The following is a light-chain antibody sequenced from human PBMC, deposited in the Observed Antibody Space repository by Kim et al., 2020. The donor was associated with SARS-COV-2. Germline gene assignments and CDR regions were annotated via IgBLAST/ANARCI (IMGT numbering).Light chain of an antibody. CDR2: RNN. CDR1: SNNVGYQG. CDR3: SAWDTNLSAWV. Sequence: QAGLTQSPSVSKGLRQTATLTCTGNSNNVGYQGATWLQQHQGHPPKPLFDRNNNRPSGISERFSASRSGNTASLTITGLQPEDEADYFCSAWDTNLSAWVFGGGTQLTVL. V-gene: IGLV10-54*04. J-gene: IGLJ3*02.